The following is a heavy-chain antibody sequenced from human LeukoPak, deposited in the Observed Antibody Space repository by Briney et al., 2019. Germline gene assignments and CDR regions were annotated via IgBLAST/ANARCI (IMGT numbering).Heavy chain of an antibody. J-gene: IGHJ5*02. V-gene: IGHV1-69*05. CDR2: IIPIFGTA. Sequence: ASVKVSCKASGGTFSSYAISWVRQAPGQGLEWMGGIIPIFGTANYAQKFQGRVTMTTDTSTSTAYMELRSLRSDDTAVYYCARDSYPSGYLNWFDPWGQGTLVTVSS. CDR1: GGTFSSYA. D-gene: IGHD6-13*01. CDR3: ARDSYPSGYLNWFDP.